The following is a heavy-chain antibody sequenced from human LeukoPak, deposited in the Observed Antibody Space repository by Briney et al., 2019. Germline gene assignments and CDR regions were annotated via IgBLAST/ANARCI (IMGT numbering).Heavy chain of an antibody. J-gene: IGHJ4*02. Sequence: ASVKVSCKASGYTFTSYYMHWVRQAPGQGLEWMGIINPSTGSTSYAQKFQGRVTMTTDTSTSTVCMELSSLISEDTAVYYCARRTAAYYFDYWGQGTLVTVSS. CDR2: INPSTGST. V-gene: IGHV1-46*01. CDR1: GYTFTSYY. CDR3: ARRTAAYYFDY. D-gene: IGHD6-13*01.